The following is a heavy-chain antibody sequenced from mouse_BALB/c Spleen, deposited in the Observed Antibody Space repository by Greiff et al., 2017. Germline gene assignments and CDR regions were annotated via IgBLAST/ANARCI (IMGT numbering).Heavy chain of an antibody. Sequence: VKLQESGAELVRPGVSVKISCKGSGYTFTDYAMHWVKQSHAKSLEWIGVISTYYGDASYNQKFKGKATMTVDKSSSTAYMELARLTSEDSAIYYCARNFYYYGSSPFYAMDYWGQGTSVTVSS. CDR3: ARNFYYYGSSPFYAMDY. J-gene: IGHJ4*01. V-gene: IGHV1S137*01. CDR2: ISTYYGDA. CDR1: GYTFTDYA. D-gene: IGHD1-1*01.